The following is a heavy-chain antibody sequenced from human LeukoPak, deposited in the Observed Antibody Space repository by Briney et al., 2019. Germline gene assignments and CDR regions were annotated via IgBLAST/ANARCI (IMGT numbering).Heavy chain of an antibody. J-gene: IGHJ5*01. CDR2: IKQGGREE. V-gene: IGHV3-7*03. Sequence: GGSLRLSCVASEFIFSDYWMSWVRQAPGKGREGVVNIKQGGREEKYVGSVKGRFAISTDDAKSTLYLQMDSLSGDDTAVYYCARDNGGWFDSWGRGTLVTVSS. CDR3: ARDNGGWFDS. CDR1: EFIFSDYW. D-gene: IGHD3-10*01.